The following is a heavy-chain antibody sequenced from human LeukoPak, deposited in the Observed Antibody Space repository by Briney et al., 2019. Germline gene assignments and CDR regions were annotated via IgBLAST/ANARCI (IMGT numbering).Heavy chain of an antibody. CDR1: GFTFSSYA. Sequence: GGSLRLSCVDPGFTFSSYAMHWVRQAPGKGLEWVAVISYHGSGKYYADSVKGRFTISRDNSKNTLYLQMNSLRAEDTAVYYCARDLKQWRGENYFDSWGPGTLITVSS. D-gene: IGHD6-19*01. CDR2: ISYHGSGK. V-gene: IGHV3-30*01. J-gene: IGHJ4*02. CDR3: ARDLKQWRGENYFDS.